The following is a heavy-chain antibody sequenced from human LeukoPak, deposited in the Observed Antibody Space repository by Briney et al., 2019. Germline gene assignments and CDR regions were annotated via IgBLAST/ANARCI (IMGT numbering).Heavy chain of an antibody. D-gene: IGHD1-26*01. CDR1: GGSISSYY. J-gene: IGHJ4*02. V-gene: IGHV4-4*09. CDR2: IYTSGST. CDR3: ARGRRSYYVAYYFDY. Sequence: SETLSLTCTVSGGSISSYYWSWIRQPPGKGLEWIGYIYTSGSTNYNPSLKSRVTISVDTSKNQFSLKLSSVTAADTAVYYCARGRRSYYVAYYFDYWGQGTLVTVSS.